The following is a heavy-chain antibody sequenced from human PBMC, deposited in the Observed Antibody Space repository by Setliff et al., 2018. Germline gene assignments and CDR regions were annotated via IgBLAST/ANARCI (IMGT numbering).Heavy chain of an antibody. CDR1: GFTFSTYR. V-gene: IGHV3-33*08. Sequence: GGSLRLSCAASGFTFSTYRMHWVRLAPGKGLEWVAVIWGDGGTKYHADSVKGRFTISRDNSKNTLYLQMNSLRPEDTAVYYCARTCSGSGCYAGLESWGQGTPVTVSS. J-gene: IGHJ4*02. CDR3: ARTCSGSGCYAGLES. D-gene: IGHD2-15*01. CDR2: IWGDGGTK.